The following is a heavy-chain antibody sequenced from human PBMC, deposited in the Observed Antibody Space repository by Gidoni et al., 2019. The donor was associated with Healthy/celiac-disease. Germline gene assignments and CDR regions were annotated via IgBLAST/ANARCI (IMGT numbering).Heavy chain of an antibody. J-gene: IGHJ4*02. V-gene: IGHV3-30*18. Sequence: QVQLVESGGGVVQPGRSLRLSCAASGFTFTSYGMHWVRQAPGKGLEWVAVISYDGSNKDYADSVKGRFTISRDNSKNTLYLQMNSLRAEDTAVYYCAKDAYNWNYVGFFDYWGQGTLVTVSS. D-gene: IGHD1-7*01. CDR3: AKDAYNWNYVGFFDY. CDR2: ISYDGSNK. CDR1: GFTFTSYG.